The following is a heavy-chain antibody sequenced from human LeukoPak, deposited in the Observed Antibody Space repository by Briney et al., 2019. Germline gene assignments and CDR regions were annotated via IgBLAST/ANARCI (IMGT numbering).Heavy chain of an antibody. CDR2: TYYRSKWYN. J-gene: IGHJ4*02. D-gene: IGHD6-13*01. CDR3: ARDSAAGTRFSY. Sequence: SQTLSLTCAIAADRVSSNSAAWNWIRQSPSRGLEWLGRTYYRSKWYNDYAVSVKSRIPVNPDTSKNQFSLQLNSVTPEDTAVYYCARDSAAGTRFSYWGQGTLVTVSS. CDR1: ADRVSSNSAA. V-gene: IGHV6-1*01.